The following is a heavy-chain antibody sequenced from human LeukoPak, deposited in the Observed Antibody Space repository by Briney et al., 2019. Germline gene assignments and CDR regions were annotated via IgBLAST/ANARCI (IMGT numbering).Heavy chain of an antibody. J-gene: IGHJ4*02. V-gene: IGHV4-59*01. Sequence: PSETLSLTCTVSGGSISSYYWSWIRQPPGKGLEWIGYIYYSGSTNYNPSLKSRVTISVDTSKNQFSLKLSSVTAADTAVYYCARAGDDYGGNPQGGDYFDYWGQGTLVTVSS. CDR3: ARAGDDYGGNPQGGDYFDY. CDR2: IYYSGST. D-gene: IGHD4-23*01. CDR1: GGSISSYY.